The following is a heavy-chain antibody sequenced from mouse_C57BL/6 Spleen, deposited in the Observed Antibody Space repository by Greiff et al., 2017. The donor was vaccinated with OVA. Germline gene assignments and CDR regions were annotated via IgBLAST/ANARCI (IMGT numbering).Heavy chain of an antibody. V-gene: IGHV5-9-1*02. CDR2: ISSGGDYI. CDR1: GFTFSSYA. D-gene: IGHD1-1*01. Sequence: EVKLVESGAGLVKPGGSLKLSCAASGFTFSSYAMSWVRQTPEKRLEWVAYISSGGDYIYYADTVKGRFTISRDNARNTLYLQMSSLKSEDTAMYYCTRDLGIYYYGSSFPGFAYWGQGTLVTVSA. CDR3: TRDLGIYYYGSSFPGFAY. J-gene: IGHJ3*01.